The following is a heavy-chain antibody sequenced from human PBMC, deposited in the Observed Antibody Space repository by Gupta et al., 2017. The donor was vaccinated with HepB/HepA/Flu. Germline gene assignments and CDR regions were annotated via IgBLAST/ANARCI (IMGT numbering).Heavy chain of an antibody. D-gene: IGHD4-17*01. Sequence: QVQLVESGGGVVQPGRSLRLSCAASGFTFSSYAMHWVRQAPGKGLEWVAVISYDGSNKYYADSVKGRFTISRDNSKNTLYLQMNSLRAEDTAVYYCARDIAEYGDSVYYYYGMDVWGQGTTVTVSS. J-gene: IGHJ6*02. CDR2: ISYDGSNK. V-gene: IGHV3-30-3*01. CDR3: ARDIAEYGDSVYYYYGMDV. CDR1: GFTFSSYA.